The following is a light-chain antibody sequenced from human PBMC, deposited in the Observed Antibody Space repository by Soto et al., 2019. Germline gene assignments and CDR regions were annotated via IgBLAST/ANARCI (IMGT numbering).Light chain of an antibody. CDR2: GAS. CDR3: QQYGSSPPMYT. CDR1: QSVSSSY. J-gene: IGKJ2*01. Sequence: EIVLMQSPGTLSLSQGERATLSCRASQSVSSSYLAWYQQEPGQAPRLLIYGASSRATGIPDRFSGSGSGTDFTLTISRLEPEDFAVYYCQQYGSSPPMYTFGQGTKVDIK. V-gene: IGKV3-20*01.